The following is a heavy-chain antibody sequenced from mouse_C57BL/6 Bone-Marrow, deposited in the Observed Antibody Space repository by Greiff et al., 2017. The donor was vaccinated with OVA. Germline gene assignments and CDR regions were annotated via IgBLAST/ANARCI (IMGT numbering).Heavy chain of an antibody. CDR2: IYPRSGNT. D-gene: IGHD1-1*01. Sequence: VQVVESGAELARPGASVKLSCKASGYTFTSYGISWVKQRTGQGLEWIGEIYPRSGNTYYNEKFKGKATLTADKSSSTAYMELRSLTSEDSAVYFCARERGTTVVATGNFDVWGTGTTVTVSS. CDR1: GYTFTSYG. CDR3: ARERGTTVVATGNFDV. J-gene: IGHJ1*03. V-gene: IGHV1-81*01.